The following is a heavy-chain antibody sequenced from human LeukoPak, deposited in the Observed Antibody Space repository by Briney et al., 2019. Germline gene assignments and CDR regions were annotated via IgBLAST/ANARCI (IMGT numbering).Heavy chain of an antibody. D-gene: IGHD3-9*01. Sequence: GESLKISCKGSGYRFSSYWIGWVRQMPGKGLEWMGIIYPGDSDTRYSPSFQGQVTISADKSISSAYLQWSSLKASDTAVYYCARDTDVLRYFDWSIPFDYWGQGTLVTVSS. J-gene: IGHJ4*02. CDR3: ARDTDVLRYFDWSIPFDY. CDR1: GYRFSSYW. CDR2: IYPGDSDT. V-gene: IGHV5-51*01.